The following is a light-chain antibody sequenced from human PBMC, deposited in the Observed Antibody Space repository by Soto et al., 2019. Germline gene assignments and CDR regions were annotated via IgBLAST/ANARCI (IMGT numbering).Light chain of an antibody. CDR1: QGISSY. CDR2: TAS. CDR3: QQLNSYPLT. V-gene: IGKV1-9*01. Sequence: DIQLTQSPSFLSASVGDRVTISCRASQGISSYLAWYDQKPGKAPKLLIYTASTLQSAVPSRFSGSGSGTEFTLTISSLQPADFATYYCQQLNSYPLTFGGGTKVEIK. J-gene: IGKJ4*01.